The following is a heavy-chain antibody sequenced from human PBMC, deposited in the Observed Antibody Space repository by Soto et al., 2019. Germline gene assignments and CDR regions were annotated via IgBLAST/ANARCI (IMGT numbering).Heavy chain of an antibody. V-gene: IGHV3-23*01. CDR2: VSCNGGII. CDR3: AKERLGRGIDY. D-gene: IGHD3-10*01. Sequence: GGSLRLSCAGSGFSFDDYAMHWVRQAPGKGLEWISGVSCNGGIIYYADSVKGRFTISRDNAKNTLYLQVSSLRAEDTAVYYCAKERLGRGIDYWGQGILVTVSS. CDR1: GFSFDDYA. J-gene: IGHJ4*02.